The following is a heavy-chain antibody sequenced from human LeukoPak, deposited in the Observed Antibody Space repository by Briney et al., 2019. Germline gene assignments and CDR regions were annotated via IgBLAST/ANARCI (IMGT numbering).Heavy chain of an antibody. V-gene: IGHV1-46*01. D-gene: IGHD3-22*01. CDR1: GYTFTSYY. J-gene: IGHJ4*02. CDR3: ASFVSLADYYDSSGPLFDY. Sequence: GASVKVSCKASGYTFTSYYMHWVRQAPGQGLEWMGIINPSGGSTSYAQKFQGRVTMTRDTSTSTVYMELSSLRSEDTAVYYCASFVSLADYYDSSGPLFDYWGQGTLVTVSS. CDR2: INPSGGST.